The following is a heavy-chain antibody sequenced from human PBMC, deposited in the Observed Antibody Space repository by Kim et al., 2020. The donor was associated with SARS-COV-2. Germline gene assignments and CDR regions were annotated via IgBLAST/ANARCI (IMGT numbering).Heavy chain of an antibody. CDR2: INHSGST. CDR3: ARGRRPLDY. V-gene: IGHV4-34*01. J-gene: IGHJ4*02. D-gene: IGHD6-25*01. CDR1: GGSFSGYY. Sequence: SETLSLTCAVYGGSFSGYYWSWIRQPPGKGLEWIGEINHSGSTNYNPSLKSRVTISVDTSKNQFSLKLSSVTAADTAVYYCARGRRPLDYWGQGTLVTVS.